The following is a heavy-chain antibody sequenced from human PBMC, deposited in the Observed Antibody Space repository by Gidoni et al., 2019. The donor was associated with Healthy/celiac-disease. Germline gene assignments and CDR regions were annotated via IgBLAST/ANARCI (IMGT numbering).Heavy chain of an antibody. CDR3: ARERYYYGSGSYSDY. CDR2: ISGSGGST. D-gene: IGHD3-10*01. CDR1: GFPFSSYA. J-gene: IGHJ4*02. V-gene: IGHV3-23*01. Sequence: EVQLLESGGGLVQPGGSLRLSCAASGFPFSSYAMSWVRQAPGKGLEWVSAISGSGGSTYYADSVKGRLTISRDNSKNTLYLQMNSLRAEDTAVYYCARERYYYGSGSYSDYWGQGTLVTVSS.